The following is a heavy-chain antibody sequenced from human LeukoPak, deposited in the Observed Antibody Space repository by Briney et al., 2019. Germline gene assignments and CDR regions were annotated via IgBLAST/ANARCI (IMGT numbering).Heavy chain of an antibody. V-gene: IGHV3-23*01. D-gene: IGHD3-22*01. Sequence: GGSLRLSCAASGFTFSNSAMSWVRQAPGKGLEWVSTLSGSGITTYYADSVKGRFTISRDNSKNTLYLQMNSLRAEDTAVYYCARDTDANYYDSSGYYGRFDYWGQGTLVTVSS. CDR1: GFTFSNSA. CDR2: LSGSGITT. CDR3: ARDTDANYYDSSGYYGRFDY. J-gene: IGHJ4*02.